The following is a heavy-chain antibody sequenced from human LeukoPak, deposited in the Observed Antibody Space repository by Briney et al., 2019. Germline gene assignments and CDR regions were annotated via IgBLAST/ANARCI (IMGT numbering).Heavy chain of an antibody. J-gene: IGHJ4*02. CDR1: GFTFSSYS. CDR3: ARDGKGYCSSTSCHNPDFDY. D-gene: IGHD2-2*02. V-gene: IGHV3-21*01. CDR2: ISSSSTYI. Sequence: GGSLRLSCAASGFTFSSYSMNWVRQALGKGLEWVSSISSSSTYIYYADSVKGRFTISRDNAKNSLYLQMNSLRAEDTAVYYCARDGKGYCSSTSCHNPDFDYWGQGTLVTVSS.